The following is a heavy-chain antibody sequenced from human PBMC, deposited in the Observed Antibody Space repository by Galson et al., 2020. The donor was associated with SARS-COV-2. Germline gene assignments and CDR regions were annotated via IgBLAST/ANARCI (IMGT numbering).Heavy chain of an antibody. CDR3: ARGGYYYDSSGYSPPRGNWFDP. D-gene: IGHD3-22*01. Sequence: SETLSLTCTVSGGSISSGSYYWSWIRQPAGKGLEWIGRIYTSGSTNYNPSLKSRVTISVDTSKNQFSLKLSSVTAADTAVYYCARGGYYYDSSGYSPPRGNWFDPWGQGTLVTVSS. CDR2: IYTSGST. CDR1: GGSISSGSYY. J-gene: IGHJ5*02. V-gene: IGHV4-61*02.